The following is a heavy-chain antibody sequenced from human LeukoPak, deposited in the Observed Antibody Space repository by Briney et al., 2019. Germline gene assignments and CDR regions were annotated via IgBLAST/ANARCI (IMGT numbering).Heavy chain of an antibody. CDR3: ARDVPPVGYCSGGSCPIPFDY. CDR2: ISSSGSTI. Sequence: GGSLRLSCAVSGFTFSSYAMSWIRQAPGKGLEWVSYISSSGSTIYYADSVKGRFTISRDNAKNSLYLQMNSLRAEDTAVYYCARDVPPVGYCSGGSCPIPFDYWGQGTLVTVSS. V-gene: IGHV3-11*01. J-gene: IGHJ4*02. CDR1: GFTFSSYA. D-gene: IGHD2-15*01.